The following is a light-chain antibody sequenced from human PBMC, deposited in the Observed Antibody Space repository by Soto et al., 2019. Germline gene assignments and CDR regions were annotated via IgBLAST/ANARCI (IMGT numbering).Light chain of an antibody. V-gene: IGLV2-14*03. J-gene: IGLJ1*01. CDR2: DVS. CDR3: SSYTSSSTRV. CDR1: SSDVGGYNY. Sequence: QSALTQPASVSGSPEQSITISCTGTSSDVGGYNYVSWYQQHPGKAPKLMIYDVSNRPSGVSNRFSGSKSGNTASLTISGLQTEDEADYYCSSYTSSSTRVFGTGTKVTV.